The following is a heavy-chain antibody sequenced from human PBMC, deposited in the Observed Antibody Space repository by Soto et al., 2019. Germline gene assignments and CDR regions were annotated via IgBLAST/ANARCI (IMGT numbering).Heavy chain of an antibody. CDR1: GASISNHY. J-gene: IGHJ4*02. V-gene: IGHV4-59*11. CDR2: IHNTGGT. Sequence: QVQLQESGPRLMKPSETLSLTCTVSGASISNHYCQWFRQPPGKGLEWIGYIHNTGGTNYNPSLTSPVTISFATSKNQFSLNLTSVTVADTAVYYCATGGGWLTDYWGQGIRVTVSS. CDR3: ATGGGWLTDY. D-gene: IGHD6-19*01.